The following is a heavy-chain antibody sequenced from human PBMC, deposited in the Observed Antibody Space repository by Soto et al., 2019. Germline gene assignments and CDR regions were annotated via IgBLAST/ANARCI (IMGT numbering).Heavy chain of an antibody. J-gene: IGHJ3*02. D-gene: IGHD1-1*01. Sequence: ASLKVSCKASGYTFTSYDINWVRQATGQGLEWMGWMNPNSGNTGYAQKFQGRVTMTRNTSISTAYMELSSLRSEDTAVYYCARGRWNNDAFDIWGQGTMVTVSS. CDR2: MNPNSGNT. CDR3: ARGRWNNDAFDI. V-gene: IGHV1-8*01. CDR1: GYTFTSYD.